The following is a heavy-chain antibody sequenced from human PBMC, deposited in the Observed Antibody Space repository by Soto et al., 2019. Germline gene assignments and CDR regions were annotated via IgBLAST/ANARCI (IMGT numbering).Heavy chain of an antibody. J-gene: IGHJ6*02. V-gene: IGHV3-23*01. CDR3: AKDPPIPSVYAILGHYGMDV. CDR1: GFTFSSYA. Sequence: GGSLRLSCAASGFTFSSYAMSWVRQAPGKGLEWVSAISGSGGSTYYADSVKGRFTISRDNSKNTLYLQMNSLRAEDTAVYYCAKDPPIPSVYAILGHYGMDVWGQGTTVTVSS. CDR2: ISGSGGST. D-gene: IGHD2-8*01.